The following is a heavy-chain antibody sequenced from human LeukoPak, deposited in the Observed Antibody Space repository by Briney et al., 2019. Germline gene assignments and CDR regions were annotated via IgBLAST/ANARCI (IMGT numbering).Heavy chain of an antibody. CDR2: ISGSSSYI. V-gene: IGHV3-21*01. J-gene: IGHJ6*03. CDR1: GFTFSSYS. CDR3: AREHYFYHMDG. Sequence: PGGSLRLSCAASGFTFSSYSMNWVRQAPGKGLEWVSSISGSSSYIYYADSVKGRFTISRDNAENSLYLQMNSLRVEDTAVYYCAREHYFYHMDGWGEGTTVTVSS.